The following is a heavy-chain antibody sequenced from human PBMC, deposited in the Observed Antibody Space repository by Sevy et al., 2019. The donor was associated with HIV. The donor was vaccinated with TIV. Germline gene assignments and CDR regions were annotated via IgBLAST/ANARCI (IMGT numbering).Heavy chain of an antibody. Sequence: SETLSLTCSVTGGSIRRGDYFWGWIRQSPGKGLEWVGSITDSGSTYYNPSLKSRVTMSVDTSKNQFSLKLSSVTAADTAVHYCARLRGGYGNGWFYYYMDVWGKGTTVTVSS. CDR3: ARLRGGYGNGWFYYYMDV. V-gene: IGHV4-39*01. J-gene: IGHJ6*03. D-gene: IGHD3-10*01. CDR1: GGSIRRGDYF. CDR2: ITDSGST.